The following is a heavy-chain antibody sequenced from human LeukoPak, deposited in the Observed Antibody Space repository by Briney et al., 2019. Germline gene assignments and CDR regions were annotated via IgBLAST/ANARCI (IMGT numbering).Heavy chain of an antibody. V-gene: IGHV3-7*01. J-gene: IGHJ6*02. CDR3: ARGGAQWLAYYGSGGYTGGGMDV. Sequence: GGSLRLSCVVSGFTFSTYWMNWVRQAPGKGLEWVGNVKQDGSEKYYVDSVKSRFTISRDNAKNSLYLQVNSLRAEDTAVYYCARGGAQWLAYYGSGGYTGGGMDVWGQGTTVTVSS. D-gene: IGHD3-22*01. CDR2: VKQDGSEK. CDR1: GFTFSTYW.